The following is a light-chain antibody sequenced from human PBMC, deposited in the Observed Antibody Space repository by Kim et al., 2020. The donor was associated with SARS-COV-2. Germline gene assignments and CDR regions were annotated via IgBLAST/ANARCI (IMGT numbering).Light chain of an antibody. Sequence: ASVKLTCTLSSGHSSYAIARHQQQPEKGPRYLMKVNSDGSHSKGDGIPDRFSGSSSGAERYLTISSLQSEDEADYYCQTWGTGIRVFGGGTQLTVL. V-gene: IGLV4-69*01. CDR2: VNSDGSH. J-gene: IGLJ3*02. CDR1: SGHSSYA. CDR3: QTWGTGIRV.